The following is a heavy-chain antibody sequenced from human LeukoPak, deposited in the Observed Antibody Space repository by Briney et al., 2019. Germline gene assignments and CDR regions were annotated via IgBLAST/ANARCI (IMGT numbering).Heavy chain of an antibody. CDR1: GFTFSSYA. D-gene: IGHD5-18*01. Sequence: GGSLRLSCAASGFTFSSYAMGWVRQAPGKGLEWVSAISGSGGSTYYADSVKGRFTISRDNSKNTLYLQMNSLRAEDTAVYYCAKARGLWLIGSSPTDYWGQGTLVTVSS. CDR2: ISGSGGST. CDR3: AKARGLWLIGSSPTDY. V-gene: IGHV3-23*01. J-gene: IGHJ4*02.